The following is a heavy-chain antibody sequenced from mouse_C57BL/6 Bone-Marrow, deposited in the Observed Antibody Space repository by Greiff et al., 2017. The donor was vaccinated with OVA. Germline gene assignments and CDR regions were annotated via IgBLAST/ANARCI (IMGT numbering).Heavy chain of an antibody. V-gene: IGHV2-2*01. CDR3: ATVTAY. Sequence: QVQLKQSGPGLVQPSQSLSITCTVSGFSLTSYGVHWVRQSPGKGLEWLGVIWRGGSTDYNAAFISRLSISKDNSKSQVFFKMNSLQADDTAIYYCATVTAYWDQGTRITVSA. J-gene: IGHJ3*01. CDR1: GFSLTSYG. CDR2: IWRGGST. D-gene: IGHD2-12*01.